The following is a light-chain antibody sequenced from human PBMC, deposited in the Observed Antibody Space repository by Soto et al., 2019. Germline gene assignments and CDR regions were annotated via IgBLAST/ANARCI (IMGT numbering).Light chain of an antibody. V-gene: IGLV2-8*01. CDR1: SSAVGAYNY. J-gene: IGLJ1*01. CDR2: DVN. Sequence: QSALTQPPSASGSPGQSVTISCTCTSSAVGAYNYVSWYQHHPGKAPKLLVYDVNKRHSGVPDRFSGSKSGNTASLTVSGLQAEDEADYYCTSHAGTINFPYIFGTGTKLTVL. CDR3: TSHAGTINFPYI.